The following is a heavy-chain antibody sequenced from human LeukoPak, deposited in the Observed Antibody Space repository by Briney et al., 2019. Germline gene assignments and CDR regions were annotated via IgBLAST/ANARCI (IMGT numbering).Heavy chain of an antibody. CDR1: GASISGYY. Sequence: SATLSLTCFVFGASISGYYWGWIRHPPGRGRGWVGIIYYGGSTNHNTSPNSRVIMSVEKTNHKFSLRLSSVPAADKAIYYCARVGDGYNYFPYYYMDFWGKGTTVIVSS. V-gene: IGHV4-59*13. CDR3: ARVGDGYNYFPYYYMDF. J-gene: IGHJ6*03. CDR2: IYYGGST. D-gene: IGHD5-24*01.